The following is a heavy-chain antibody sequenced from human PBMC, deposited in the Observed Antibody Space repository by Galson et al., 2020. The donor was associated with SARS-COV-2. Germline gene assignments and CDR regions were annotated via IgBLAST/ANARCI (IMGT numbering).Heavy chain of an antibody. D-gene: IGHD3-9*01. CDR3: ARDLTSRTAQYYDIWTGYYKGGAYYYYGMDV. CDR2: INPSGGST. J-gene: IGHJ6*02. CDR1: GYTFTSYY. V-gene: IGHV1-46*01. Sequence: ASVKVSCTASGYTFTSYYMHWVRQAPGQGLEWMGIINPSGGSTSYAQKFQGRVTMTRDTSTSTVYMELSSLRSEDTAVYYCARDLTSRTAQYYDIWTGYYKGGAYYYYGMDVWGQGTTVTVSS.